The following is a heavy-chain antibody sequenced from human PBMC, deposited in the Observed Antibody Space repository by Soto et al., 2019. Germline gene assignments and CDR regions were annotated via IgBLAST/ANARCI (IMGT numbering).Heavy chain of an antibody. J-gene: IGHJ5*02. Sequence: QVQLQESGPGLVKPSQTLSLTCTVSGGSISSADYYWSWIRQFPGKGLQWIGYIDYSGNTHYFPRLRSRFTISADTSKNRFALKLSSVTAADTAVYYCARGTAAGSQGWSIWFDPWGQGTLVTVSS. CDR3: ARGTAAGSQGWSIWFDP. CDR1: GGSISSADYY. D-gene: IGHD6-13*01. CDR2: IDYSGNT. V-gene: IGHV4-31*03.